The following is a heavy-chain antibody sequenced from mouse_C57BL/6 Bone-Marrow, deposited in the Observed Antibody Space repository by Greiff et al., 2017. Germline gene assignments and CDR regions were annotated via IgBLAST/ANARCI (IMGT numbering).Heavy chain of an antibody. V-gene: IGHV5-15*01. Sequence: EVKLMESGGGLVQPGGSLKLSCAASGFTFSDYGMAWVRQAPRKGPEWVAFISNLAYSIYYADTVTGRFTISRENDKNTLYLEMSSLRSEDTAMYYCARIHYYGSSYEYFDVWGTGTTVTVSS. CDR1: GFTFSDYG. D-gene: IGHD1-1*01. CDR3: ARIHYYGSSYEYFDV. CDR2: ISNLAYSI. J-gene: IGHJ1*03.